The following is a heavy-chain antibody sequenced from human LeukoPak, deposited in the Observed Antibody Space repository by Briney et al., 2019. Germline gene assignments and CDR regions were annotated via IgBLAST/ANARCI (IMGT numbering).Heavy chain of an antibody. CDR1: GYTXTNYA. V-gene: IGHV1-18*01. J-gene: IGHJ4*02. CDR2: ISPYNGNT. Sequence: ASVKVSCKASGYTXTNYAITWVRQAPGQGLEWMGWISPYNGNTHYAQNLQARVTITTDTSTSTAYMELRSLRSDDTAIYYCVRSGLYGDYGAYWGQGTLVTVSS. D-gene: IGHD4-17*01. CDR3: VRSGLYGDYGAY.